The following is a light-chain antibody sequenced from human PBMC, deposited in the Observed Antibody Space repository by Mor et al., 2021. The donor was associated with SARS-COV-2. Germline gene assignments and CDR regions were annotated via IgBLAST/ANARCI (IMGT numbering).Light chain of an antibody. Sequence: RSVSGSPGQSVTISCTGTSSDVGGYNYVSWYQQHPGKAPKLMIYDVSKRPSGVPDHFSGSKSGNTASLTISGLQAEDEADYYCCSFAGYGYVFGTG. CDR1: SSDVGGYNY. CDR2: DVS. V-gene: IGLV2-11*01. CDR3: CSFAGYGYV. J-gene: IGLJ1*01.